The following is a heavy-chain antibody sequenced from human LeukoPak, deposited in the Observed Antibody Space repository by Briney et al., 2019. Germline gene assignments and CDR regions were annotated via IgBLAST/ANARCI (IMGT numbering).Heavy chain of an antibody. J-gene: IGHJ4*02. CDR3: ARGHYDILTGYPYYFDY. D-gene: IGHD3-9*01. Sequence: SETLSLTCTVSGGSTSSYYWSWIRQPPGKGLEWIGYIYYSGSTNYNPSLKSRVTISVDTSKNQFSLKLSSVTAADTAVYYCARGHYDILTGYPYYFDYWGQGTLVTVSS. V-gene: IGHV4-59*01. CDR1: GGSTSSYY. CDR2: IYYSGST.